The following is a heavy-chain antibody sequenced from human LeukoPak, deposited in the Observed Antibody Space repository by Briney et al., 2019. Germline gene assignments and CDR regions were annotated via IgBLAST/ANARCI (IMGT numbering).Heavy chain of an antibody. CDR2: IYYSGNT. CDR3: ASRRQLEALEA. CDR1: GGSITSTGYY. D-gene: IGHD1-1*01. Sequence: SETLSLTCTVSGGSITSTGYYWGWIRQPPGKELEWIGIIYYSGNTYYNPSLKSRVTISVDTSRNQFSLNMNSVTTADTAVYYCASRRQLEALEAWGQGLLVTVSS. V-gene: IGHV4-39*07. J-gene: IGHJ5*02.